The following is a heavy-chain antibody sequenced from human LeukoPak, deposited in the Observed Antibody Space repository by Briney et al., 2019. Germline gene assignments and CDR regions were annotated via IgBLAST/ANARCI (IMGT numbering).Heavy chain of an antibody. CDR2: ISAYNGNT. CDR3: ARDLYCSGGSCYSY. D-gene: IGHD2-15*01. J-gene: IGHJ4*02. CDR1: GYTFTSYG. V-gene: IGHV1-18*01. Sequence: ASVKVSCKAPGYTFTSYGISWVRQAPGQGLEWMGWISAYNGNTNYAQKLQGRVTMTTDTSTSTAYMELRSLRSDDTAVYYCARDLYCSGGSCYSYWGQGTLVTVSS.